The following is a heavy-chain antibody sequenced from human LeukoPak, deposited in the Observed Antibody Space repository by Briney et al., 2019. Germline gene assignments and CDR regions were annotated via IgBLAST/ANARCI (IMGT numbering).Heavy chain of an antibody. D-gene: IGHD3-16*01. J-gene: IGHJ4*02. V-gene: IGHV3-23*01. Sequence: PGGSLRLSCAASGFIFGDYGMNWVRQAPGKGLEWVSGIGGRGGRTYYADSVQGRFTISRDNAKNSLYLRMNSLRAEDTAVYYCARVPLGPHFDYWGQGTLVTVSS. CDR3: ARVPLGPHFDY. CDR1: GFIFGDYG. CDR2: IGGRGGRT.